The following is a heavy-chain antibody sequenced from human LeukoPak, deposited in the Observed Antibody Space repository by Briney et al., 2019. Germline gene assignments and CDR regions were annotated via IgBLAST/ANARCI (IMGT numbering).Heavy chain of an antibody. D-gene: IGHD3-22*01. V-gene: IGHV1-69*04. J-gene: IGHJ6*02. CDR3: VRYYYDSSGYYHPEYNGMDV. CDR1: GGTFSSDA. Sequence: ASVKVSCKASGGTFSSDAISWVRQAPGQGLEWMGRIIPMLAIPTYAQKFQGRVTITADKSTTTAYMELSSLRPEDTAVYYCVRYYYDSSGYYHPEYNGMDVWGQGTKVTVSS. CDR2: IIPMLAIP.